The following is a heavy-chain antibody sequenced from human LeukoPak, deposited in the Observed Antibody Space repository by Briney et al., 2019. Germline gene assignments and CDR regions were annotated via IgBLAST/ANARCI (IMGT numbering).Heavy chain of an antibody. Sequence: SVKVSCKAPEYTFTSSDINWVRQATGQGLEWMGGIIPIFGTANYAQKFQGRVTITADESTSTAYMELSSLRSEDTAVYYCAREGDIVVVPAATENAFDIWGQGTMVTVSS. CDR3: AREGDIVVVPAATENAFDI. CDR2: IIPIFGTA. D-gene: IGHD2-2*01. J-gene: IGHJ3*02. CDR1: EYTFTSSD. V-gene: IGHV1-69*13.